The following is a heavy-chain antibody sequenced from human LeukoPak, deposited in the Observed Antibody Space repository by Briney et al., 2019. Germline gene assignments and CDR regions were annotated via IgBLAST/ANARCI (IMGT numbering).Heavy chain of an antibody. D-gene: IGHD6-19*01. V-gene: IGHV5-51*01. Sequence: GESLKISCEASGYSFTSYWIAWVRQTPGKGLEYMGVVYPGDSYTTYSPSFQGQVTISADKSISTAYLHWSGLKASDTAMYYCARQSSGWSPCYYYYMDVWGKGTTVTISS. J-gene: IGHJ6*03. CDR2: VYPGDSYT. CDR1: GYSFTSYW. CDR3: ARQSSGWSPCYYYYMDV.